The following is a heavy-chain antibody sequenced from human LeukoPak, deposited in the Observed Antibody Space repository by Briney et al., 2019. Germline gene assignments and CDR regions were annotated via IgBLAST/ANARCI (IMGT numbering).Heavy chain of an antibody. CDR2: IRFDGNIK. J-gene: IGHJ4*02. Sequence: GGSLRLSCAASGFIFSSYGMHWVRQAPGRGLEWVAFIRFDGNIKYYADSVKGRFTISRDNSKNTLFLQMNTLRTEDTAFYYCAKTAPRSIQVWDYWGQGTLVTVSS. CDR3: AKTAPRSIQVWDY. D-gene: IGHD5-18*01. CDR1: GFIFSSYG. V-gene: IGHV3-30*02.